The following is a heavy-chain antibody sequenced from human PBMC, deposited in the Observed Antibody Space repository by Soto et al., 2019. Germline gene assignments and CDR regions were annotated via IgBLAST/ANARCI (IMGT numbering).Heavy chain of an antibody. Sequence: SVKVSCKASGDTFSSYSISWVRQAPGQGLEWMGGIVPIFGTTVYAPRLQGRVTITADGPTSTSYMELSGLRFEDTAMYYCAANSLGSGSQGDVWGQGTTVTVSS. V-gene: IGHV1-69*13. CDR3: AANSLGSGSQGDV. D-gene: IGHD3-3*01. CDR2: IVPIFGTT. CDR1: GDTFSSYS. J-gene: IGHJ6*02.